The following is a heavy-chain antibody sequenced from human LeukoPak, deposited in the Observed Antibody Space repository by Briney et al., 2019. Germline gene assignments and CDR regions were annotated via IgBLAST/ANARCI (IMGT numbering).Heavy chain of an antibody. CDR1: GFTFTNYA. CDR3: ARRDY. V-gene: IGHV3-23*03. CDR2: VYNDGQST. Sequence: GGSLRLSCAASGFTFTNYAMNWVRQAPGKGLELVSSVYNDGQSTYYADSVKGRFTISRDNSKNTVYLQMNSLRAEDTAVYYCARRDYWGQGTLVTVSS. J-gene: IGHJ4*02.